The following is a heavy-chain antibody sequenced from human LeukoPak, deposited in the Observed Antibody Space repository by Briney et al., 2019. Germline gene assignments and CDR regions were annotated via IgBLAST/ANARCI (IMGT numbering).Heavy chain of an antibody. V-gene: IGHV3-43D*03. CDR3: TKGPGAAVAKRYIQH. Sequence: GGSLRLSCAASGLTFNDYAMHWVRQAPGKGLEWVSLISWDSGNTYYSDSVKGRFTISRDNSKNSLSLQMNSLRAEDTALYYCTKGPGAAVAKRYIQHWGQGKLVTVSS. CDR1: GLTFNDYA. J-gene: IGHJ1*01. CDR2: ISWDSGNT. D-gene: IGHD6-19*01.